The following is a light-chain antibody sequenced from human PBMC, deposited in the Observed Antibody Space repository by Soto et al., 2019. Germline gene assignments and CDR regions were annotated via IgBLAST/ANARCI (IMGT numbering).Light chain of an antibody. J-gene: IGLJ1*01. Sequence: QSALTQPASVSGSLGRSITIPCSGSSRDIGAYNYVSWYQQYVGKAPELIIFEVSNRPSGVSNRFSGSKSGHTASLTISGLQSEDEADYFCTSYTSSSTPDVFGTGTKVTVL. CDR2: EVS. V-gene: IGLV2-14*01. CDR3: TSYTSSSTPDV. CDR1: SRDIGAYNY.